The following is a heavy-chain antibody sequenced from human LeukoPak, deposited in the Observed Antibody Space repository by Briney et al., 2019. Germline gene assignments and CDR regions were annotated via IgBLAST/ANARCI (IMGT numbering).Heavy chain of an antibody. V-gene: IGHV1-46*01. Sequence: SVKVSCKASRYTFTSYYMHWVRQAPGQGLEWMGIINPSGGSTSYAQKFQGRVTMTRDTSTSTVYMELSSLRSEDTAVYCCAATGGYSSSWYRSTRNNWFDPWGQGTLVTVSS. J-gene: IGHJ5*02. CDR1: RYTFTSYY. CDR2: INPSGGST. D-gene: IGHD6-13*01. CDR3: AATGGYSSSWYRSTRNNWFDP.